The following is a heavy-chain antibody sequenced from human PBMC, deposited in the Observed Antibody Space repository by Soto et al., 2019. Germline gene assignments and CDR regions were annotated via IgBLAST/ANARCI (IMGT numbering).Heavy chain of an antibody. CDR3: ARGGDSSSWYRPSDYYGMDV. V-gene: IGHV1-2*04. CDR1: GYTFTGYY. CDR2: INPNSGGT. Sequence: QVQLVQSGAEVKKPGASVKVSCKASGYTFTGYYMHWVRQAPGQGLEWMGWINPNSGGTNYAQKFQGWVTMTRDTSISTAYMELSRLRSDDTAVYYCARGGDSSSWYRPSDYYGMDVWGQGTTVTVSS. J-gene: IGHJ6*02. D-gene: IGHD6-13*01.